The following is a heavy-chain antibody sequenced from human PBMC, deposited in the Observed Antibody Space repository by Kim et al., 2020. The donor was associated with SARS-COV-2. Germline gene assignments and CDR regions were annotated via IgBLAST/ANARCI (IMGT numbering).Heavy chain of an antibody. Sequence: SVKVSCKASGGTFSSYAISWVRQAPGQGLEWMGGIIHIFGTANYAQKFQGRVTITADESTSTAYMELSSLRSEDTAVYYCARDRPNRGYAPYNWFDPWGQGTLVTVSS. CDR2: IIHIFGTA. V-gene: IGHV1-69*13. D-gene: IGHD7-27*01. CDR1: GGTFSSYA. CDR3: ARDRPNRGYAPYNWFDP. J-gene: IGHJ5*02.